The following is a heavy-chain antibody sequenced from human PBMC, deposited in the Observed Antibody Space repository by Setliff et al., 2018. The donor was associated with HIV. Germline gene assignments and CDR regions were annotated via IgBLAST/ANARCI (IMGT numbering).Heavy chain of an antibody. D-gene: IGHD4-17*01. CDR2: INTDGSSA. CDR1: GFTFSNSW. Sequence: GGSLRLSCAASGFTFSNSWMHWVRQAPGKGLVWVSRINTDGSSATYADSVKGRFTISRDNSKSTVDLQMTSLTAEDTAVYYCVKDGDYRNGDYDAFDIWGQGTMVTVSS. V-gene: IGHV3-74*03. CDR3: VKDGDYRNGDYDAFDI. J-gene: IGHJ3*02.